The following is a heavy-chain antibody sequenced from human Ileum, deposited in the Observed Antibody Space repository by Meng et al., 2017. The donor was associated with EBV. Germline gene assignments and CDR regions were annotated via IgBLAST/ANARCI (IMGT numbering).Heavy chain of an antibody. J-gene: IGHJ4*02. V-gene: IGHV4-39*07. Sequence: QLQLQESGPGLVKPSETLSLTCTVSGGSIPSTDYYWGWIRQPPGKGLEWIGNIHYTDSTSYNPSLKRRVTISADTSKNQFSLKMTSVTAADTAVYYCARDGGRDGDSDYWGQGTLVTVSS. D-gene: IGHD4-17*01. CDR2: IHYTDST. CDR3: ARDGGRDGDSDY. CDR1: GGSIPSTDYY.